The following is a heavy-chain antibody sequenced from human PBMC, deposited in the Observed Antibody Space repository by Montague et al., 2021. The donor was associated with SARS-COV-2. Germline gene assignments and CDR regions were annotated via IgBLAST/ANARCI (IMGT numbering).Heavy chain of an antibody. D-gene: IGHD3-10*01. J-gene: IGHJ6*03. V-gene: IGHV4-34*01. CDR3: ARLRDGVVPSPILGVGPYYAYYYMDV. CDR2: INHGGST. Sequence: SETLSLTCAVHGTSFSGYYWNWIRQHPGTGLEWIGEINHGGSTKYSPSLKSRLTISADTSTNQFSLELTSVAAADTAVYYCARLRDGVVPSPILGVGPYYAYYYMDVWGRGTTVTVSS. CDR1: GTSFSGYY.